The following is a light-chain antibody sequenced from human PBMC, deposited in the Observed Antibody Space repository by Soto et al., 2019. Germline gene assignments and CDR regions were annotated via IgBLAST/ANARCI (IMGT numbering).Light chain of an antibody. Sequence: IHLTQSPSSLPVSVGYIFTITCRASQGISSALAWYQQKPGKAPKLLIYDASSLESGVPSRFRGSGSGTDFTLTISSLKTEDFATYYCQQFHNYPTITFGHGTRLEIK. CDR3: QQFHNYPTIT. J-gene: IGKJ5*01. CDR2: DAS. V-gene: IGKV1D-13*01. CDR1: QGISSA.